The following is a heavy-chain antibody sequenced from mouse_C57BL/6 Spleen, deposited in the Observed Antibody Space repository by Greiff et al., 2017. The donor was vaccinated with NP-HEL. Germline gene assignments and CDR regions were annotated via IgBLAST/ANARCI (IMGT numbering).Heavy chain of an antibody. J-gene: IGHJ1*03. CDR2: FHPYNDDT. V-gene: IGHV1-47*01. Sequence: QVQLQESGAELVKPGASVKMSCKASGYTFTTYPIEWMKQNPGKGLEWIGNFHPYNDDTKYNEKFKGKATLTVEKSSSTVYLELSRLTSDDSAVYYCARGKGYDWYFDGWGTGTTLTVSS. CDR1: GYTFTTYP. D-gene: IGHD2-2*01. CDR3: ARGKGYDWYFDG.